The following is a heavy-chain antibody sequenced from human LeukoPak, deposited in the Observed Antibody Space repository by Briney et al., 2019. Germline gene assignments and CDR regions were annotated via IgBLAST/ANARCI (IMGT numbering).Heavy chain of an antibody. V-gene: IGHV4-34*01. Sequence: SETPSLTCAVYGGSFSGYYWSWIRQPPGKGLEWIGEINHSGSTNYNPSLKSRVTISVDTSKNQFSLKLSSVTAADTAVYYCARGDDILTGYRSYNWFDPWGQGTLVTVSS. CDR2: INHSGST. CDR3: ARGDDILTGYRSYNWFDP. J-gene: IGHJ5*02. CDR1: GGSFSGYY. D-gene: IGHD3-9*01.